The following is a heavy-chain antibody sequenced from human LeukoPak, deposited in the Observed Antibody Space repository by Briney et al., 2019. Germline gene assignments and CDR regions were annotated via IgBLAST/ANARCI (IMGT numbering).Heavy chain of an antibody. CDR3: ARSEWIQFGGLGLNYYYYMDV. CDR1: GDSVSSNSAA. Sequence: SQTLSLTCAISGDSVSSNSAAWNWIRQSPSRGLEWLGRTYYRSKWYNDYAVSVKSRITINPDTSKNQFSLQLSSVSAADTAVYFCARSEWIQFGGLGLNYYYYMDVWGKGTTVTVSS. CDR2: TYYRSKWYN. J-gene: IGHJ6*03. D-gene: IGHD5-18*01. V-gene: IGHV6-1*01.